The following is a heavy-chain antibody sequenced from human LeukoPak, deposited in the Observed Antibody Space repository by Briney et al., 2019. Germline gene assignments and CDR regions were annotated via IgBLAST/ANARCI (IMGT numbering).Heavy chain of an antibody. CDR2: ITPFNGNT. Sequence: GASVKVSCKASGYTFTHRYLHWVRQAPGQALEWMGWITPFNGNTNYAQKFQDRVTITRDRSMSTAYMELGSLRSEDTAMYYCASSVSRDGYNRFDIWGQGTMVTVSS. CDR3: ASSVSRDGYNRFDI. D-gene: IGHD5-24*01. J-gene: IGHJ3*02. V-gene: IGHV1-45*02. CDR1: GYTFTHRY.